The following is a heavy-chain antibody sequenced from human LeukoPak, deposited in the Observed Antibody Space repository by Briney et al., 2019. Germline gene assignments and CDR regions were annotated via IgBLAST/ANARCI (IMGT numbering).Heavy chain of an antibody. Sequence: GGSLRLSCAASGFTFSSYWMHWVRQAPGKGLVWVSRINSGESSTTYADSVMGRFTISRDNAKNTLYLQMNGLRAEDTAVYYCARASTIFGPFHFDYWGQGTLVTVSS. J-gene: IGHJ4*02. V-gene: IGHV3-74*01. CDR3: ARASTIFGPFHFDY. CDR1: GFTFSSYW. D-gene: IGHD3-3*01. CDR2: INSGESST.